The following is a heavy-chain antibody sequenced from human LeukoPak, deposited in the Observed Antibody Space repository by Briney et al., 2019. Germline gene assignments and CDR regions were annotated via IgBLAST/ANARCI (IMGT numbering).Heavy chain of an antibody. CDR3: ARGGFDFYYFDY. Sequence: PGGSLRLSCAASGFTFSDYYTSWVRQAPGKGLEWVSSISGGSSYTKYADSVKGRFTISRDNAKNSLYLQMNSLGAEDMAVYYCARGGFDFYYFDYWGQGTLVTVSS. CDR1: GFTFSDYY. V-gene: IGHV3-11*05. CDR2: ISGGSSYT. J-gene: IGHJ4*02. D-gene: IGHD3-9*01.